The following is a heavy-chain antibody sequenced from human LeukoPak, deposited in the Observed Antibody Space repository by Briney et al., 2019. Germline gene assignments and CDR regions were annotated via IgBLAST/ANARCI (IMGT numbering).Heavy chain of an antibody. Sequence: WASVKVSCKASGYTFTKYYMHWVRQAPGQGLEWMGIIDPSGGSTTYAQQFQGRVTMARDTSTTTVYMELSSLRSEDTAVYYCATWGSSSSPLPSMDVWGQGTTVIVSS. CDR3: ATWGSSSSPLPSMDV. V-gene: IGHV1-46*01. CDR2: IDPSGGST. CDR1: GYTFTKYY. D-gene: IGHD6-13*01. J-gene: IGHJ6*02.